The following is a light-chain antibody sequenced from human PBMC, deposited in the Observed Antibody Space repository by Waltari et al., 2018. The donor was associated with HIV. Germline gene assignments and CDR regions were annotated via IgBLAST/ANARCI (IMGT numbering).Light chain of an antibody. CDR3: GTWDPRLSVGV. CDR2: DNN. Sequence: QSVLTQPPSVSAAPGQTVTISCSGSSSTLANDYVSWYQHVPGAAPKLLIYDNNSQPSGIPDRFSGAKSGTSATLDITGLQTGDEADYYCGTWDPRLSVGVFGGGTKLTVL. V-gene: IGLV1-51*01. CDR1: SSTLANDY. J-gene: IGLJ2*01.